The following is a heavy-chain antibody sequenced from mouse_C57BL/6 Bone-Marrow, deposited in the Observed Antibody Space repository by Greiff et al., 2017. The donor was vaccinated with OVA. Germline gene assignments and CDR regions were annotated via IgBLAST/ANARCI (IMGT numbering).Heavy chain of an antibody. CDR3: ARGELQMDY. Sequence: VMLVESGAELARPGASVKLSCKASGYTFTSYGISWVKQRTGQGLEWIGEIYPRSGNTYYNEKFKGKATLTADKSSSTAYMELRSLTSEDSAVYFCARGELQMDYWGQGTSVTVSS. J-gene: IGHJ4*01. V-gene: IGHV1-81*01. CDR2: IYPRSGNT. D-gene: IGHD1-1*01. CDR1: GYTFTSYG.